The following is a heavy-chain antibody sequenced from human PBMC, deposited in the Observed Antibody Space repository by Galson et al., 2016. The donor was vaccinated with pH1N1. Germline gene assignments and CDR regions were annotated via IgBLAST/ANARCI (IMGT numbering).Heavy chain of an antibody. CDR1: GDTFSNFA. V-gene: IGHV1-69*06. CDR3: AKSLYFYDNSGYYYAAYHYGMDV. J-gene: IGHJ6*02. Sequence: SVKVSCKASGDTFSNFAISWVRQAPGQELEWMGGIIPIFGPANYARKFQGRVTITADKSTSTAYMELSSLRSEDTAVYYCAKSLYFYDNSGYYYAAYHYGMDVWGQGTTVAVSS. D-gene: IGHD3-22*01. CDR2: IIPIFGPA.